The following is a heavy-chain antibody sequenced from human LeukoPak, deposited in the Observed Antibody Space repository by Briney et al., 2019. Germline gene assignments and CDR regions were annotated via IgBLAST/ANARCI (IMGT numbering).Heavy chain of an antibody. CDR3: ARTRAYGGRPDY. J-gene: IGHJ4*02. Sequence: SETLSLTCTVSGGSIGGSSSHWAWIRQSPGKGLEWIGSIHYTGNTYYNPSLKSRVTISVDTSKNQFSLKLTSVTAADTAVYYCARTRAYGGRPDYWGQGTLVTVSS. V-gene: IGHV4-39*07. D-gene: IGHD4-23*01. CDR1: GGSIGGSSSH. CDR2: IHYTGNT.